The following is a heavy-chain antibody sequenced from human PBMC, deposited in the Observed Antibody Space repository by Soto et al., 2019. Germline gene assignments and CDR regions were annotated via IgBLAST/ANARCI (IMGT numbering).Heavy chain of an antibody. CDR2: ISYDGSNK. CDR3: ARDKDYYDSSGYLFGMDV. V-gene: IGHV3-30-3*01. D-gene: IGHD3-22*01. CDR1: GFTFSSYA. J-gene: IGHJ6*02. Sequence: GGSLRLSCAASGFTFSSYAMHWVRQAPGKGLEWVAVISYDGSNKYYADSVKGRFTISRDNSKNTLYLQMNSLRAEDTAVYYCARDKDYYDSSGYLFGMDVWGQGTTVTVSS.